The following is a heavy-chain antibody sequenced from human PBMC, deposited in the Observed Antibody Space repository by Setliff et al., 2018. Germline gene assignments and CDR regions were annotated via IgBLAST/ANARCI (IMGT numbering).Heavy chain of an antibody. Sequence: SVKVSCKASGYTFTTYTMNWVRRAPGQGLEWMGWINTYTGNPTYAQGYTGRFSFSLGTSGSTTYLDISSLKAEDTATYYCARADHLVPTTFDYWGQGTLVTVSS. CDR2: INTYTGNP. CDR1: GYTFTTYT. D-gene: IGHD1-1*01. J-gene: IGHJ4*01. V-gene: IGHV7-4-1*02. CDR3: ARADHLVPTTFDY.